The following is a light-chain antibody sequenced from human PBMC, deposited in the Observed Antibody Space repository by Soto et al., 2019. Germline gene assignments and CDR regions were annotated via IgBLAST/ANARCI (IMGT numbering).Light chain of an antibody. V-gene: IGKV3-11*01. CDR2: DAS. CDR3: QQRRNWPT. CDR1: QSVSSY. Sequence: EIVLAQSPATLSLSPGDRATVSCRASQSVSSYLAWYQQKVGQAPRLLIYDASNRATGIPARFSGSGSGTDFTLTISSLEPEDFAVYYCQQRRNWPTFGGGTKVDIK. J-gene: IGKJ4*01.